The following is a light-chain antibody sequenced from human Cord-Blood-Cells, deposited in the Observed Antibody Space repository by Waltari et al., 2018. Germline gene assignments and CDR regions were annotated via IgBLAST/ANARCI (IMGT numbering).Light chain of an antibody. V-gene: IGLV7-46*01. J-gene: IGLJ3*02. Sequence: QAVVTQEPSLTVSPGGTVTPTCGSRTGAVPSGPYPYWFQKKPGQAPRTLIYDTSNKHSWTPARCSGSLLGGKAALTLSGAQPEDEAEYYCLLSYSGAWVFGGGTKLTVL. CDR1: TGAVPSGPY. CDR2: DTS. CDR3: LLSYSGAWV.